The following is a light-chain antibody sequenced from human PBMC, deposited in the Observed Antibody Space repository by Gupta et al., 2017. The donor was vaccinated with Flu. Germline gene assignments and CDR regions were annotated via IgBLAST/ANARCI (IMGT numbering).Light chain of an antibody. V-gene: IGLV1-40*01. CDR1: SSNSGAGYD. Sequence: QSVLTLPPSVSGAPGQRVTISRTGSSSNSGAGYDVHWYQQHPGTAPKLLIYGNSNRHSGVPDRVSGSKSGTSAALTITGLQAEDEADYYCQSYDRSLSGLYVFGTGTKVTVL. J-gene: IGLJ1*01. CDR3: QSYDRSLSGLYV. CDR2: GNS.